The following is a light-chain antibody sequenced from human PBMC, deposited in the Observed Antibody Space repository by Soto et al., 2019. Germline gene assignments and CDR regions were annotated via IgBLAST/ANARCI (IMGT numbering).Light chain of an antibody. CDR3: QQYGSSPIT. CDR2: GAS. J-gene: IGKJ5*01. V-gene: IGKV3-20*01. CDR1: RSVSSY. Sequence: EIVFTQSPATLSLSPGESSTLSCSATRSVSSYLAWYQQKPGQAPRLLIYGASSRATGIPDRFSGSGSGTDFTLTISRLEPEDFAVYYCQQYGSSPITFGQGTRLEIK.